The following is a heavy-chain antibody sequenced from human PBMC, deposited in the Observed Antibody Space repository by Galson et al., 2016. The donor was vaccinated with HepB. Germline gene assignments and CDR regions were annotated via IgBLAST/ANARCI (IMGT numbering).Heavy chain of an antibody. Sequence: SLRLSCAASGFNLGSYIMYWVRQAPGKGPEWVALISYDGSTTDYTDSAKDRFTISRDNSKNTLYLQMNGLTTEDTAFYYCARVRCYVDYWGQGTLVIVSS. V-gene: IGHV3-30*04. CDR1: GFNLGSYI. J-gene: IGHJ4*02. CDR2: ISYDGSTT. CDR3: ARVRCYVDY.